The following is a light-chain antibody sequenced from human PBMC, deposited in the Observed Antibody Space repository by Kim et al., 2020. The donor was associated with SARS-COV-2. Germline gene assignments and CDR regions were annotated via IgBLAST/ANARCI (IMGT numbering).Light chain of an antibody. V-gene: IGKV3-15*01. CDR3: QQYNNWPPWT. CDR2: GAS. CDR1: QSVSSN. J-gene: IGKJ1*01. Sequence: EIVMTQSPATLFVSPGERATLSCRASQSVSSNLAWYQQKPGQAPRLLIYGASTRATGIPARFSGSGSGTEFTLTISSLQSEDFAVYYCQQYNNWPPWTFGQETKVDIK.